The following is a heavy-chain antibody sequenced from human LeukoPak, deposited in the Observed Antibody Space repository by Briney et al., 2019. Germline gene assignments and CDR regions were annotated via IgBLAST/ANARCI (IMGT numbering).Heavy chain of an antibody. CDR2: INHSGST. J-gene: IGHJ3*02. Sequence: SETLPLTCAVYGGSFSGYYWSWIRQPPGKGLEWIGEINHSGSTNYNPSLKSRVTISVDTSKNQFSLKLSSVTAADTAVYYCARWVRYFDWLPYDAFDIWGQGTMVTVSS. V-gene: IGHV4-34*01. CDR3: ARWVRYFDWLPYDAFDI. D-gene: IGHD3-9*01. CDR1: GGSFSGYY.